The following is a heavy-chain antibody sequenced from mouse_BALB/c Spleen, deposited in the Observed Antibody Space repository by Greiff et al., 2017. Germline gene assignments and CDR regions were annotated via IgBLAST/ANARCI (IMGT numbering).Heavy chain of an antibody. D-gene: IGHD1-1*01. Sequence: QVQLQQSGAELVKPGASVKLSCKASGYTFTSYWMHWVKQRPGQGLEWIGEINPSNGRTNYNEKFKSKATLTVDKSSSTAYMQLSSLTSEDSAVYYCARSGITTVVATDYWGQGTTLTVSS. CDR2: INPSNGRT. V-gene: IGHV1S81*02. CDR3: ARSGITTVVATDY. CDR1: GYTFTSYW. J-gene: IGHJ2*01.